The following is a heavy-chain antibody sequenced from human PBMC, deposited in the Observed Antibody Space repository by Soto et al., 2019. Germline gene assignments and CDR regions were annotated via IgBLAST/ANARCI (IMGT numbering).Heavy chain of an antibody. J-gene: IGHJ4*02. V-gene: IGHV3-21*01. D-gene: IGHD4-17*01. Sequence: NPGGSLRLSCAASGFTFSSHSMNWVRQAPGKGLEWVSSISSSSTYIYYADSVKGRFTISRDNAKNSLYLQMNSLRAEDTALYYCARDVGPTVAAGFDYWGQGTLVTVSS. CDR1: GFTFSSHS. CDR2: ISSSSTYI. CDR3: ARDVGPTVAAGFDY.